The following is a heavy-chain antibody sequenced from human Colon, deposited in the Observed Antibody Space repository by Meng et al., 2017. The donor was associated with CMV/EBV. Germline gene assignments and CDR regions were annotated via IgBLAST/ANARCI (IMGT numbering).Heavy chain of an antibody. V-gene: IGHV3-72*01. D-gene: IGHD1-26*01. CDR2: TRNKANSYTT. CDR3: AREKTGVGYYYYYYGMDV. J-gene: IGHJ6*02. CDR1: GFTFSDHY. Sequence: GGSLRLSCAASGFTFSDHYMDWVRQAPGKGLEWVGRTRNKANSYTTEYAASVKGRFTISRDDSKNSLYLQMNSLKTEDTAVYYCAREKTGVGYYYYYYGMDVWGQGTTVTVSS.